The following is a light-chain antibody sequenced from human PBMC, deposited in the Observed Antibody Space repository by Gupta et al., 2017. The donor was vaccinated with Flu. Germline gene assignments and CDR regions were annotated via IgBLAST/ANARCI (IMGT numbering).Light chain of an antibody. CDR3: SSYTTSYTYV. CDR1: SSDVGYYDR. CDR2: EVS. Sequence: QSALTQPPSVSGSPGQSVTISCTGTSSDVGYYDRVSWYQQSPGTAPKLMIYEVSNRPPGVPDRFSGSKSGNTAYLTISGLQAEDEADFYCSSYTTSYTYVFGTGTKVTVL. V-gene: IGLV2-18*02. J-gene: IGLJ1*01.